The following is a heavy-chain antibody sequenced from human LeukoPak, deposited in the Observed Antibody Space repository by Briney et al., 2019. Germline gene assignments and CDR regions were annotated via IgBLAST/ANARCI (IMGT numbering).Heavy chain of an antibody. D-gene: IGHD3-10*01. CDR3: ARRLMVRGVYDY. V-gene: IGHV1-8*01. CDR1: GYTFTSYD. CDR2: MNPNSGNT. J-gene: IGHJ4*02. Sequence: ASVKVSFKASGYTFTSYDINWVRQATGQGLEWMGWMNPNSGNTGYAQKFQGRVTMTRNTSISTAYMELSSLRSEDTAVYYCARRLMVRGVYDYWGQGTLVTVSS.